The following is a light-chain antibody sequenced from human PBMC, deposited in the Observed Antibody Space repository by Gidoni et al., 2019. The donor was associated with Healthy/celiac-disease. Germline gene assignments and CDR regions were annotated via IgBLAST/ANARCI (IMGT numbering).Light chain of an antibody. J-gene: IGLJ2*01. CDR1: STDVGGYNY. Sequence: QSALTQPASVSGSPGQSITISCTGPSTDVGGYNYVSWYQQNPGNAPKLMIYEVSNRPSGVSNRFSGSKSGNTASLTISGLQAEDEADYYCSSYTSSSTLVVFGGGTKLTVL. V-gene: IGLV2-14*01. CDR2: EVS. CDR3: SSYTSSSTLVV.